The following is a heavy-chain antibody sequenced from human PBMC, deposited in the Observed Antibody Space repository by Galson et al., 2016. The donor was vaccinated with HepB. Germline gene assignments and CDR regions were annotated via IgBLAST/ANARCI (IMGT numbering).Heavy chain of an antibody. D-gene: IGHD7-27*01. CDR3: ARSYLLGRGFGW. CDR2: TFYKSNWQN. Sequence: CAISGDSVSSNSAGWNWIRQSPSRGLEWLGRTFYKSNWQNDYAESVKSRISINPDTSKNQFSLQLNSVTPEDTAVYYCARSYLLGRGFGWWGQGTLVTVSS. J-gene: IGHJ4*02. CDR1: GDSVSSNSAG. V-gene: IGHV6-1*01.